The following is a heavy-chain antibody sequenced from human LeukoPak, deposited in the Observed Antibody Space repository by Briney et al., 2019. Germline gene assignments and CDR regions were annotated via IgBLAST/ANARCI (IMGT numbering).Heavy chain of an antibody. V-gene: IGHV4-34*01. Sequence: SETLSLTCAVYGGSFCYYYWSWIRQPPGKGLEGSGKINHSGSTNYNPSLNSLITISDKTSNNPFSQKLRPVTAADTAVYYCARSTMIVVVITWSYFDYWGQGTLVTVSS. CDR2: INHSGST. D-gene: IGHD3-22*01. J-gene: IGHJ4*02. CDR1: GGSFCYYY. CDR3: ARSTMIVVVITWSYFDY.